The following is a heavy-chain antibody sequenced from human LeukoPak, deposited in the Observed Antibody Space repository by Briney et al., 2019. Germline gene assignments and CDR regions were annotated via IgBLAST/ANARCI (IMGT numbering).Heavy chain of an antibody. Sequence: ASVKVSCKASGYTFTSYDINWVRQATGQGLEWMGWMNPNSGNTGYAQKFQGRVTMTRNTSISTAYMELSSLRSEDTAVYYCASDPYLDSSGYYGYFQHWGQGTLVTVSS. J-gene: IGHJ1*01. CDR1: GYTFTSYD. D-gene: IGHD3-22*01. V-gene: IGHV1-8*01. CDR2: MNPNSGNT. CDR3: ASDPYLDSSGYYGYFQH.